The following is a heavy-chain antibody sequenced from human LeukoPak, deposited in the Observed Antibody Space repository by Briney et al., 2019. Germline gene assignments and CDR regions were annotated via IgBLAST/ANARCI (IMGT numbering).Heavy chain of an antibody. V-gene: IGHV3-30*02. J-gene: IGHJ4*02. CDR3: ARDAGGVYAQFDY. CDR1: GFTFSSYG. Sequence: GGSLRLSCAASGFTFSSYGMHWVRQAPGKGLEWVAFIRYDGSNKYYADSVKGRFTISRDNSKNTLYLQMNSLRAEDTAVYYCARDAGGVYAQFDYWGQGTLVTVSS. D-gene: IGHD2-8*01. CDR2: IRYDGSNK.